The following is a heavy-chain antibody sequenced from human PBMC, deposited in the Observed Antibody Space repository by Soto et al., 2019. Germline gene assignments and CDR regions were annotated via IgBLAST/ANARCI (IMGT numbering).Heavy chain of an antibody. CDR3: ARVGGFGATTIDY. Sequence: SETLSLTCTVSGGSISNHYWSWIRQPPGKGLEWIGYIYYSGSTYYNPSLKSRVTISVDTSKNQFSLKLSSVTAADTAVYYCARVGGFGATTIDYWGQGTLVTVSS. D-gene: IGHD3-10*01. J-gene: IGHJ4*02. V-gene: IGHV4-59*08. CDR2: IYYSGST. CDR1: GGSISNHY.